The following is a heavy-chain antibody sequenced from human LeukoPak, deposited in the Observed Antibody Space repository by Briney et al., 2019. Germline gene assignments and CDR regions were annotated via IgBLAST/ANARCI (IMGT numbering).Heavy chain of an antibody. J-gene: IGHJ4*02. CDR3: ARDLNYDSTYFDY. CDR2: ISSSGSTI. D-gene: IGHD3-22*01. CDR1: GFTFSDYY. Sequence: GGSLRLSCAASGFTFSDYYMSWIRQAPGKGLEWVSYISSSGSTIYYADSVKGRFTISRDNAKNSLYLQMNSPRAEDTAVYYCARDLNYDSTYFDYWGQGTLVTVSS. V-gene: IGHV3-11*04.